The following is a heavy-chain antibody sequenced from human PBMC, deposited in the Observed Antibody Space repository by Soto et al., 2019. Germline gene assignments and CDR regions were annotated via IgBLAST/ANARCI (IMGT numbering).Heavy chain of an antibody. CDR2: ISSSGSSI. D-gene: IGHD3-22*01. Sequence: VKLVESGGNLVQPGGSLRLSCAASGFTFSTYEMNWVRQAPGKGLEWISYISSSGSSIYYADSVKGRFTISRDNAWNSLHLQMNSLRVEDTAVYYCARDGYDSSGDSEIFHYWGQGTLVTVSS. CDR1: GFTFSTYE. CDR3: ARDGYDSSGDSEIFHY. V-gene: IGHV3-48*03. J-gene: IGHJ1*01.